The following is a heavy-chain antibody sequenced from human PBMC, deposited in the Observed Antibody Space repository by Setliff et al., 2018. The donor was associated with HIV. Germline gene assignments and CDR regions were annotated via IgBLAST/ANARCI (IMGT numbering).Heavy chain of an antibody. D-gene: IGHD5-18*01. CDR2: IYYSGDS. J-gene: IGHJ4*02. V-gene: IGHV4-39*07. CDR1: GGSISSSSYY. Sequence: SETLSLTCTVSGGSISSSSYYWDWIRQPPGKGLEWIATIYYSGDSHYNPSLKSRVTISVDTSKNQFSLKLNSVTAADTAVYYCARVPRQLLKGAAAYFDYWGQGTLVTVSS. CDR3: ARVPRQLLKGAAAYFDY.